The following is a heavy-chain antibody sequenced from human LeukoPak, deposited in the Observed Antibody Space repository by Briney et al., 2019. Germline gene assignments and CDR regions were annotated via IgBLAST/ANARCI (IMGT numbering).Heavy chain of an antibody. J-gene: IGHJ3*02. V-gene: IGHV1-24*01. CDR2: FDPEDGET. CDR3: ATASWREGHGGAFDI. Sequence: ASVKVSCKVSGYTLTELSIHCVRQAPGKRLEWMGSFDPEDGETIYAQKFQGRVTMTEDTSTDTAYMELSSLRSEDTAVYYCATASWREGHGGAFDIWGQGTMVTVSS. D-gene: IGHD6-13*01. CDR1: GYTLTELS.